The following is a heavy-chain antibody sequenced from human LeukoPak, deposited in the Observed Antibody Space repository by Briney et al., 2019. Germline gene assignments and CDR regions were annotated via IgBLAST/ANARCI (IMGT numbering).Heavy chain of an antibody. Sequence: PSETLSLTCTVSGYSISSGYYWGWIRQPPGKGLEWIGSIYHSGSTYYNPSLKSRVTISVDTSKNQFSLKLSSVTAADTAVYYCARGRAGLGQQLKVWGQGTLVTVSS. CDR2: IYHSGST. CDR3: ARGRAGLGQQLKV. J-gene: IGHJ4*02. CDR1: GYSISSGYY. D-gene: IGHD6-13*01. V-gene: IGHV4-38-2*02.